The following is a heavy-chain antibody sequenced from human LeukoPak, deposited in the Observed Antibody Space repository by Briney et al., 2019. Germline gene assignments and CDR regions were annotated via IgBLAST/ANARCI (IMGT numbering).Heavy chain of an antibody. D-gene: IGHD5-12*01. Sequence: GGSLRLSCAASGFTFSDYYMSWIRQAPGKGLEWVSYIIGCGSTIYYADSVEGRFTISRGNAKNSLYLQMNSMRAEDTAVYYCERDGLRRFDYWGQGTLVTVSS. J-gene: IGHJ4*02. CDR2: IIGCGSTI. CDR1: GFTFSDYY. V-gene: IGHV3-11*04. CDR3: ERDGLRRFDY.